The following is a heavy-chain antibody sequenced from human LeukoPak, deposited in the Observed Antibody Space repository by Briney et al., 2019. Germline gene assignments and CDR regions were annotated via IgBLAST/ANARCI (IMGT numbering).Heavy chain of an antibody. J-gene: IGHJ4*02. CDR1: GFTFSSYS. CDR2: ISSSSSYI. D-gene: IGHD6-19*01. CDR3: ARDLLAVAAFDY. Sequence: GGSLRLSCAASGFTFSSYSMNWVRQAPGKGLEWVSSISSSSSYIYYADSVKGRFTISRDNAKNSLYLQMNSLRAEDTAVYYCARDLLAVAAFDYWGQGTLVTVSS. V-gene: IGHV3-21*01.